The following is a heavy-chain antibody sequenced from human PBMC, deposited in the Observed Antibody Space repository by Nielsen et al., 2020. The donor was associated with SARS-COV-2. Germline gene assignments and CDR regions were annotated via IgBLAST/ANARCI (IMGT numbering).Heavy chain of an antibody. CDR2: TYYRSKWYN. D-gene: IGHD3-10*01. V-gene: IGHV6-1*01. CDR3: ARIPMVRGIMGYYGMDV. Sequence: SQTLSLTCAISGDSVSSNSAAWNWLRQSPSRGLEWLGRTYYRSKWYNDYAVSVKSRITINPDTSKNQFSLQLNSVTPEDTAVYYCARIPMVRGIMGYYGMDVWGQGTTVTVSS. CDR1: GDSVSSNSAA. J-gene: IGHJ6*02.